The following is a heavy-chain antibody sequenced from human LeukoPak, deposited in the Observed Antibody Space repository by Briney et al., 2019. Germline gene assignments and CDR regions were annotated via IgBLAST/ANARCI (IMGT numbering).Heavy chain of an antibody. CDR1: GFTFSNYG. J-gene: IGHJ4*02. CDR2: ISGSGVTT. CDR3: SKWKAIVLVPAARSPIDY. V-gene: IGHV3-23*01. Sequence: GGTLRLSCAASGFTFSNYGMSWVRQAPGKGLEWVSAISGSGVTTYYADSVKGRFTISRDNSKHTLYLQMNSLRAEDSAVYYCSKWKAIVLVPAARSPIDYWGQGTLVTVSS. D-gene: IGHD2-2*01.